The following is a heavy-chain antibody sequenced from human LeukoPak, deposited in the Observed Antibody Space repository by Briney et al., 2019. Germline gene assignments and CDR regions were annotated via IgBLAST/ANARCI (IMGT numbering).Heavy chain of an antibody. CDR3: AKDRIWSGYSKYYFDC. D-gene: IGHD3-3*01. CDR1: GFTFSSYA. J-gene: IGHJ4*02. Sequence: GGSLRLSCAASGFTFSSYAMSWVRQAPGKGLEWVSAISGSGGSTYYADSVKGRFTISRDNSKNTLYLQMNSPRAEDAAIYYCAKDRIWSGYSKYYFDCWGQGTLVTVSS. V-gene: IGHV3-23*01. CDR2: ISGSGGST.